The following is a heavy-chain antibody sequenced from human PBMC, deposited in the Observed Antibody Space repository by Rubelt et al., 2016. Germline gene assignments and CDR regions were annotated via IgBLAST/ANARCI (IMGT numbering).Heavy chain of an antibody. V-gene: IGHV1-18*01. CDR1: GYTFTSYG. D-gene: IGHD3-10*01. CDR2: ISDYKGNT. Sequence: QVQLVKSGAEVKKPGASVKVSCKASGYTFTSYGISWVRQAPGQGLEWMGWISDYKGNTSYAQKSQCRVTITTDTTTSTAYIELRSMRSDDTAVYYCAREPLPIRGVILTPTHWGQGTLVPVSS. J-gene: IGHJ1*01. CDR3: AREPLPIRGVILTPTH.